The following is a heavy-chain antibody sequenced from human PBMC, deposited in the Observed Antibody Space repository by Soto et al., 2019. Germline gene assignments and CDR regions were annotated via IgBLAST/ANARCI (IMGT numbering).Heavy chain of an antibody. D-gene: IGHD5-18*01. V-gene: IGHV3-48*02. CDR2: ICYGSSST. CDR3: ARGKYTYGSDY. J-gene: IGHJ4*02. CDR1: GFTFSNYG. Sequence: EVQLVESGGGLVQSGGSRRLSCTASGFTFSNYGMNWIRQAPGKGLEWISFICYGSSSTYYADSVKGRFTISRDNAKNSLYLQMNSLRDEDTAVYYCARGKYTYGSDYWGQGAMVTVSS.